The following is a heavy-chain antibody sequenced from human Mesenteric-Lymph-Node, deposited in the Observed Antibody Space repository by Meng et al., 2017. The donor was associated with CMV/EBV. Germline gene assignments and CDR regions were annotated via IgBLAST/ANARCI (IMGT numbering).Heavy chain of an antibody. CDR1: GYTFTSYY. J-gene: IGHJ4*02. V-gene: IGHV1-46*01. Sequence: SCQASGYTFTSYYMHWVRQAPGQGLEWMGIINPSGGSTSYAQKFQGRVTMTRDTSTSTVYMELSSLRSEDTAVYYCASSWKLESPCVYWGQGTLVTVSS. CDR2: INPSGGST. CDR3: ASSWKLESPCVY. D-gene: IGHD1-1*01.